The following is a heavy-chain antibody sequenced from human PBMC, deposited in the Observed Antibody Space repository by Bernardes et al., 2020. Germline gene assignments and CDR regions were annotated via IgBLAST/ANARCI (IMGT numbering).Heavy chain of an antibody. CDR3: ARSAGMDV. Sequence: GGSLRLSCVASGFTFSSYWMSWVRQAPGKGLEWVANIKGDGSQRSSVDSVKGRFTISRDNAKDLVFLQMNSLRAEDTAVFYCARSAGMDVWGQGTMVTVSS. CDR1: GFTFSSYW. V-gene: IGHV3-7*03. CDR2: IKGDGSQR. J-gene: IGHJ6*02.